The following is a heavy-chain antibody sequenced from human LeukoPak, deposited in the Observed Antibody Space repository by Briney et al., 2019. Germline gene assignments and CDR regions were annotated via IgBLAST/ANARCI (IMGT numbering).Heavy chain of an antibody. CDR3: ARERVEETYYYYMDV. J-gene: IGHJ6*03. Sequence: PSETLSLTCTVSGGSVSSYYWSWIWQPAGKGLEWIGRIYTSGSTNYNPSLKSRVTMSVDTSRNQFSLKLSSVTAADTAVYYCARERVEETYYYYMDVWGKGTTVTVSS. CDR2: IYTSGST. V-gene: IGHV4-4*07. CDR1: GGSVSSYY.